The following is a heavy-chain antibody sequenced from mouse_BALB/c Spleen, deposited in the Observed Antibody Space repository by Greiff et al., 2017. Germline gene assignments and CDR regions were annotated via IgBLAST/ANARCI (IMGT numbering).Heavy chain of an antibody. J-gene: IGHJ2*01. CDR2: ISDGGSYT. CDR3: ARDSSYTLYYFDY. D-gene: IGHD1-1*01. Sequence: EVKLVESGGGLVKPGGSLKLSCAASGFTFSDYYMYWVRQTPEKRLEWVATISDGGSYTYYPDSVKGRFTISRDNPKNTLFLQMTSLRSEDTAMYYCARDSSYTLYYFDYWGQGTTLTVSS. CDR1: GFTFSDYY. V-gene: IGHV5-4*02.